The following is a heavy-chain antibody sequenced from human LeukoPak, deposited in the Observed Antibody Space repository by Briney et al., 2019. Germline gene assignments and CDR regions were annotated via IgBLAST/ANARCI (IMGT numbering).Heavy chain of an antibody. D-gene: IGHD2-2*01. CDR3: ARGKDIVVVPAVPLDY. Sequence: GESLKISCKGSGYSFTSYGISWVRQAPGQGLEWMGWISAYNGNTNYAQKLQGRVTMTTDTSTSTAYMELRSLRSDDTAVYYCARGKDIVVVPAVPLDYWGQGTLVTVSS. CDR2: ISAYNGNT. V-gene: IGHV1-18*01. CDR1: GYSFTSYG. J-gene: IGHJ4*02.